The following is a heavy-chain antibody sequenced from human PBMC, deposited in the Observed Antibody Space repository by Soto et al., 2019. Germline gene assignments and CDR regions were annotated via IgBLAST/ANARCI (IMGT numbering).Heavy chain of an antibody. CDR2: ISSSSDYI. CDR1: GFTFSSYN. J-gene: IGHJ3*02. D-gene: IGHD4-4*01. V-gene: IGHV3-21*01. Sequence: GGSLRLSCAASGFTFSSYNMNWVRQAPGKGLEWVSSISSSSDYIYYADSVKGRFTISRDNAKNSLYLQMNSLRAKDTAVYYCARFFSNYVPPGAFDIWGQGTMVTVSS. CDR3: ARFFSNYVPPGAFDI.